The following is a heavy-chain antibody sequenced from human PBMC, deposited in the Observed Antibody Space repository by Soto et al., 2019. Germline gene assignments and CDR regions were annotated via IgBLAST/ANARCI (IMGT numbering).Heavy chain of an antibody. V-gene: IGHV3-30*03. D-gene: IGHD2-8*02. Sequence: QVQLVESGGGVVQPGRSLRLSCAVSGFTVSTYGMHWVRQAPGKGLEWVAVISRDGGTKYYADSVKGRFTISRDNSRNPLFLEMNSLRGADIAVYYCTGEVASGYWGQGTLVTVSS. CDR1: GFTVSTYG. J-gene: IGHJ4*02. CDR3: TGEVASGY. CDR2: ISRDGGTK.